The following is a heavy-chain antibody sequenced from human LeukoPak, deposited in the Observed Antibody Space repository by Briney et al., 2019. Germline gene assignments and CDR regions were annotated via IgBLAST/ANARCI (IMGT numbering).Heavy chain of an antibody. J-gene: IGHJ5*02. D-gene: IGHD6-13*01. CDR1: GFTFSNAW. Sequence: KPGGSLRLSCAASGFTFSNAWMSWVRQAPGKGLEWVSGVRSETDGGTTDYAAPVQGRFTISRDDSKNTLYLKMNSLETDDTAVYYCTTLSHAAPPTWGQGTLVTVSS. CDR3: TTLSHAAPPT. V-gene: IGHV3-15*01. CDR2: VRSETDGGTT.